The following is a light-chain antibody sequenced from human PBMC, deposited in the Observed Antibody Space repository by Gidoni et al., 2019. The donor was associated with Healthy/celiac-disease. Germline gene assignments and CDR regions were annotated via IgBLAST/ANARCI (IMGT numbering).Light chain of an antibody. CDR3: QQYDNLPIT. CDR1: QDISNY. J-gene: IGKJ5*01. V-gene: IGKV1-33*01. CDR2: DAS. Sequence: DIQMTQSPSSLSASVGDRVTITCPASQDISNYLNWYQQKPGKAPKLLIYDASNLETGVPARFSGSGSGTDFTFTISSLQPEDRATYYCQQYDNLPITFGQGTRLEIK.